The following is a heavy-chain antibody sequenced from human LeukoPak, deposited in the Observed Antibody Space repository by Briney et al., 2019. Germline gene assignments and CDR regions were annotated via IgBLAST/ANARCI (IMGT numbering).Heavy chain of an antibody. CDR1: GGSISFYY. D-gene: IGHD3-10*01. V-gene: IGHV4-59*01. CDR2: IYYSGST. Sequence: SETLSLTCTVSGGSISFYYWHWIRQSPGKGLEWIGYIYYSGSTNYNPSLKSRVTISVDTSKNQFSLKLSSVTAADTAVYYCARDLVRGRYFDYWGQGTLVTVSS. CDR3: ARDLVRGRYFDY. J-gene: IGHJ4*02.